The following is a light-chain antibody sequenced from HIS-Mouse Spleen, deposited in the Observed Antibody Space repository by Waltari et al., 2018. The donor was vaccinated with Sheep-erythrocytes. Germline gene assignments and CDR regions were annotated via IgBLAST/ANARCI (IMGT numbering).Light chain of an antibody. V-gene: IGLV1-44*01. Sequence: QSVLTQPPSASGTPGQRVTIPLSGSSSNIGRNPVNWYQQLPGTAPKLLIYSNNQRPSGVPDRFSDSKSGTSASLAISGLQSEDEADYYCAAWDDSLNGPVFGGGTKLTVL. CDR3: AAWDDSLNGPV. CDR2: SNN. CDR1: SSNIGRNP. J-gene: IGLJ3*02.